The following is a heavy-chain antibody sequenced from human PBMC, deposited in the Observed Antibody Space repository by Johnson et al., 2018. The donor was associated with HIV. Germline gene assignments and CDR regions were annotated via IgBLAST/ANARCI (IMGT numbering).Heavy chain of an antibody. Sequence: VQVLESGGGLVKPGGSLRLSCPGSGFSFSNAWMTWVRQAPGKGLEWVGRIKSKTDGGTTDYAATVKGRFTLSRDDSKNTMFLQMNSLKVDDTAVYYCATGYNWNYVSGVNLLGGGYEVPSEHAFEIWGQGTMVTVTS. D-gene: IGHD1-7*01. CDR2: IKSKTDGGTT. J-gene: IGHJ3*02. V-gene: IGHV3-15*01. CDR1: GFSFSNAW. CDR3: ATGYNWNYVSGVNLLGGGYEVPSEHAFEI.